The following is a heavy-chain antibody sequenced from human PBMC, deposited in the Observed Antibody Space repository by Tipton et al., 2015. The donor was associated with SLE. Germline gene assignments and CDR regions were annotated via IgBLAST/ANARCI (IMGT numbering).Heavy chain of an antibody. Sequence: TLSLTCTVSGGSISTYYRSWIRQSPGKGLEWIGYIFYSGSTNCNASLKSRVTMSLDTSKNQFSLKLSSVTAADTAMYYCAREGEIVVPLRAYYYLDVWGKGTTVTVSS. J-gene: IGHJ6*03. CDR3: AREGEIVVPLRAYYYLDV. CDR2: IFYSGST. V-gene: IGHV4-59*12. D-gene: IGHD2-2*01. CDR1: GGSISTYY.